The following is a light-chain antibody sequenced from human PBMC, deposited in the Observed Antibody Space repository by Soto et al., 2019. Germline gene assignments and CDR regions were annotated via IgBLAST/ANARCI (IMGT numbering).Light chain of an antibody. CDR2: DAS. CDR1: QSVSSY. Sequence: EIVLTQSPATLSLSPGERATLSCRASQSVSSYLAWYQQKPGQASRLLIYDASNRATGIPARFSGSGSGTDFTLSISSLEPEDFAVYYCQQRSNWPPVWTFGQGTKVEIK. V-gene: IGKV3-11*01. J-gene: IGKJ1*01. CDR3: QQRSNWPPVWT.